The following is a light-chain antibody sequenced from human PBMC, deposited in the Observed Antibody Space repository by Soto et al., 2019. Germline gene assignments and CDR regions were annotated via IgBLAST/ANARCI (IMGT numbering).Light chain of an antibody. CDR1: QSISSW. CDR3: QQYNSYWGA. CDR2: DAS. J-gene: IGKJ1*01. V-gene: IGKV1-5*01. Sequence: DIQMTQSPSTLSASVGDRVTITCRASQSISSWLAWYQQKQGKAPKLLIYDASSLESGVPSRFSGSGSGTEFTLTISSLQPDDFATDYCQQYNSYWGAFGQGTKVEIK.